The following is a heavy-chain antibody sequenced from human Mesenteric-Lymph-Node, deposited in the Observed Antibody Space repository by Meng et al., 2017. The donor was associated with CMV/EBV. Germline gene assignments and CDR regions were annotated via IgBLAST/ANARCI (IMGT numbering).Heavy chain of an antibody. CDR3: ARQPCSSTSCPIDY. D-gene: IGHD2-2*01. V-gene: IGHV4-34*01. CDR1: GGSFSGYY. J-gene: IGHJ4*02. CDR2: INHSGST. Sequence: AVYGGSFSGYYWRWIRQPPGKGLEWIGEINHSGSTNYNPSLKSRVTISVDTSKNQFSLKLSSVTAADTAVYYCARQPCSSTSCPIDYWGQGTLVTVSS.